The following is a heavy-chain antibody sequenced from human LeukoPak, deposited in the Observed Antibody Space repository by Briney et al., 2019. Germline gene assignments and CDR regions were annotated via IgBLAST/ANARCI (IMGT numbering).Heavy chain of an antibody. CDR2: IWYDGSNK. J-gene: IGHJ4*02. CDR1: GFTFSSYG. CDR3: ARDRTIAVAGIFDY. Sequence: GGSLRLSCAASGFTFSSYGMHWVRQAPGKGLEWVAVIWYDGSNKYYADSVKGRFTISRDNSKNTLYLQMNSLRAEDTAVYYCARDRTIAVAGIFDYWGQGTLVTVSS. D-gene: IGHD6-19*01. V-gene: IGHV3-33*01.